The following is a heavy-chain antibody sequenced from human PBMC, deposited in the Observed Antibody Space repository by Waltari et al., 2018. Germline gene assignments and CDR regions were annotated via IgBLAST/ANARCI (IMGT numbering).Heavy chain of an antibody. CDR1: GFSFSGST. V-gene: IGHV3-73*01. Sequence: EVQVVESGGGLVQPGGSLKLSCATAGFSFSGSTIHWVRKTSGRGLEWVGRIRRQPFNYATAYSESVKGRFTISRDDSKNTAYLQMNNLMTEDTAVYYCSGGEVTGTDFWGQGTLVTVSS. D-gene: IGHD1-1*01. CDR2: IRRQPFNYAT. J-gene: IGHJ4*02. CDR3: SGGEVTGTDF.